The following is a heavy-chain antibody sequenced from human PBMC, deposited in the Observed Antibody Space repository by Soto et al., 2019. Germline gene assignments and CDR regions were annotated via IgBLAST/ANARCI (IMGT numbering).Heavy chain of an antibody. D-gene: IGHD3-10*01. CDR1: GFTFSSYA. J-gene: IGHJ6*03. CDR3: AKLPGSYYYYYYMDV. V-gene: IGHV3-23*01. CDR2: ISGSGGST. Sequence: EVQLLESGGGLVQPGGSLRLSCAASGFTFSSYAMSWVRQAPGKGLEWVSAISGSGGSTYYADSVKGRFTISRDNSKNTLYLQMNSMRAEDTAIYYCAKLPGSYYYYYYMDVWGKGTTFTVSS.